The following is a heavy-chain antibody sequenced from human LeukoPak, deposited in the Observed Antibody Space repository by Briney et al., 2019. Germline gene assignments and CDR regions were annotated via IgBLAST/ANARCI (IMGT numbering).Heavy chain of an antibody. CDR1: GGPISSSSYY. CDR3: ARGGVIIVSYFDY. D-gene: IGHD3-10*01. V-gene: IGHV4-39*07. J-gene: IGHJ4*02. CDR2: IYYSGST. Sequence: SETLSLTCTVSGGPISSSSYYGGWIRQPPGKGLEWIGSIYYSGSTYYNPSLKSRVTISVDTSKNQFSLKLSSVTAADTAVYYCARGGVIIVSYFDYWGQGTLVAVSS.